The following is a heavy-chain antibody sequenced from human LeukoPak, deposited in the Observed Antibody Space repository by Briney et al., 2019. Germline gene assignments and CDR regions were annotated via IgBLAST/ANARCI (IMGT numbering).Heavy chain of an antibody. D-gene: IGHD2-21*02. Sequence: GRSLRLSCAASGFIFSSYGMHWVRQAPGKGLEWVAVISYDGSKKYYTDSVKGRFTISRDNSKNTLHLQMNSLGAEDTAVYYCAKDLERHIVVVTASAVDYWGQGTLVTVSS. CDR2: ISYDGSKK. CDR3: AKDLERHIVVVTASAVDY. V-gene: IGHV3-30*18. J-gene: IGHJ4*02. CDR1: GFIFSSYG.